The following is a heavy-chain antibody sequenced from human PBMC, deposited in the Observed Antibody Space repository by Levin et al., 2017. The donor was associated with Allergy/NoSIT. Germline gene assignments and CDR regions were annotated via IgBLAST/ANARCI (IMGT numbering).Heavy chain of an antibody. Sequence: GESLKISCAASGFTFSSYGMHWVRQAPGKGLEWVAVIWYDGSNKYYADSVKGRFTISRDNSKNTLYLQMNSLRAEDTAVYYCARDTNWFDPWGQGTLVTVSS. CDR3: ARDTNWFDP. CDR1: GFTFSSYG. V-gene: IGHV3-33*01. J-gene: IGHJ5*02. CDR2: IWYDGSNK.